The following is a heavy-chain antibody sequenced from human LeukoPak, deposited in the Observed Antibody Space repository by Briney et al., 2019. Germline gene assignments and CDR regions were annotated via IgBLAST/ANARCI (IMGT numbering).Heavy chain of an antibody. D-gene: IGHD2-15*01. Sequence: PGGSLRLSRAASGFTFSSFAMHWVRQTPGKGLEWVAVTSYDGSNKYYADSVKGRFTISRDNSKNTLYLQMNSLRAEDTAVYYCARDGGAVVVAATVYFHHWGQGTLVTVSS. V-gene: IGHV3-30-3*01. J-gene: IGHJ1*01. CDR2: TSYDGSNK. CDR1: GFTFSSFA. CDR3: ARDGGAVVVAATVYFHH.